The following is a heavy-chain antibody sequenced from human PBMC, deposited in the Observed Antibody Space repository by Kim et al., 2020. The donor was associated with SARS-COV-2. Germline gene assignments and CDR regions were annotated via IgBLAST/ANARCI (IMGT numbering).Heavy chain of an antibody. J-gene: IGHJ3*02. D-gene: IGHD1-1*01. CDR1: RFSFRSFG. V-gene: IGHV3-33*01. CDR2: IWNGGSKE. Sequence: GGSLRLSCVASRFSFRSFGMHWVRQAPGKGLEWVTNIWNGGSKEYYVDSVEGRFTISRDDSKNTVYLQMSSLRAEDTAVYYCTRGMYTGTTGADVFDIWG. CDR3: TRGMYTGTTGADVFDI.